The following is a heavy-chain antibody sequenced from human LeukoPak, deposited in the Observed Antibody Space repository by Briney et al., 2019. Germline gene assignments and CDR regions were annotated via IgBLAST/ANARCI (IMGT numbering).Heavy chain of an antibody. CDR2: ISSSSSYI. Sequence: PGGSLRLSCAASGFTFSSYSMNWVRQAPGKGLEWVSSISSSSSYIYYADSVKGRFTISRDNAKNSLYLQMNSLRAEDTTVYYCARERRTTYNWFDPWGQGTLVTVSS. CDR3: ARERRTTYNWFDP. J-gene: IGHJ5*02. CDR1: GFTFSSYS. D-gene: IGHD1-7*01. V-gene: IGHV3-21*01.